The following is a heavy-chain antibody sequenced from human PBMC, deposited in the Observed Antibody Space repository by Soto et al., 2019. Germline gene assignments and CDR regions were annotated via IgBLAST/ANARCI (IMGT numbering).Heavy chain of an antibody. Sequence: GGSPRLSCAASGFTFANFAMHWVRQAPGKGLEWLTVISYDGNNKFYAGSVEGRFTISRDNSNNTLYLQMNNLRAEDTAVYYCRGAYRSRLSFSDYWGQGTLVTVSS. J-gene: IGHJ4*02. CDR1: GFTFANFA. V-gene: IGHV3-30-3*01. D-gene: IGHD2-2*01. CDR2: ISYDGNNK. CDR3: RGAYRSRLSFSDY.